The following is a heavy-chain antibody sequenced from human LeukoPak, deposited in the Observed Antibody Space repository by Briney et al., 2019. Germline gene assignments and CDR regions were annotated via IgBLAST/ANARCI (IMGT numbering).Heavy chain of an antibody. CDR2: IYYSGST. D-gene: IGHD3-10*01. J-gene: IGHJ6*02. V-gene: IGHV4-39*01. CDR1: GGSISSSSYY. Sequence: SETVSLTCTVSGGSISSSSYYWVWIRQPPGKGLEWIGSIYYSGSTYYKPSLRSRVTISVDTSKNQFSLKLSSVTAADTAVYYCAITPRGDHYGYYYYGMDVWGQGTTVPVSS. CDR3: AITPRGDHYGYYYYGMDV.